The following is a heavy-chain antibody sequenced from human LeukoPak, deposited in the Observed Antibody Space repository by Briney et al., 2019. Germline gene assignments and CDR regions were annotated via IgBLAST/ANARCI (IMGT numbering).Heavy chain of an antibody. CDR3: ARDKGVFGPGRFYYYYMDV. V-gene: IGHV1-69*06. CDR1: GGTFSSYA. D-gene: IGHD3-10*01. J-gene: IGHJ6*03. CDR2: IIPIFGTA. Sequence: GASVKVSCKASGGTFSSYAISWVRQAPGQGLEWMGGIIPIFGTANYAQKFQGRVTITADKSTSTAYMELSSLRSEDTAVYYCARDKGVFGPGRFYYYYMDVWGKGTTVTVSS.